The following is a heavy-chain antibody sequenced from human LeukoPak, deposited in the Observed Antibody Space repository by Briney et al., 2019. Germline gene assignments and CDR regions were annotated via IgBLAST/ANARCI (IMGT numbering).Heavy chain of an antibody. CDR1: GYSFTNYW. V-gene: IGHV5-51*01. J-gene: IGHJ5*02. D-gene: IGHD4-17*01. CDR3: ARHCYGDDAGWFDP. CDR2: TYPGDSDT. Sequence: GESLKISCKGSGYSFTNYWIGWVRQMPGKGLEWMGITYPGDSDTRYSPSFQGQVTISADKSISTTYLQWSSLKASDTAMYYCARHCYGDDAGWFDPWGQGTLVTVSS.